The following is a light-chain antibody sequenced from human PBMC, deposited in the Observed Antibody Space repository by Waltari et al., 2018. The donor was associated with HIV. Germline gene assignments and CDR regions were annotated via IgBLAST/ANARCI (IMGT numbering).Light chain of an antibody. V-gene: IGLV1-51*01. CDR2: DDN. J-gene: IGLJ1*01. Sequence: QSVLTQPPSVSAATGQKVSVSCSGSNSNIGMNYVSWYQHLPGTATKLLFSDDNKRPSGITDRFSAAKSGTSATRDISGLLTGDEADYYCGSWDSRRSVFVFGGGTKVTVL. CDR1: NSNIGMNY. CDR3: GSWDSRRSVFV.